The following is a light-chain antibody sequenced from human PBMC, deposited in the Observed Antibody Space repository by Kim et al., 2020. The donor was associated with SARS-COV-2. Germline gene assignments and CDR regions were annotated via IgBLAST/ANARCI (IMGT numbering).Light chain of an antibody. V-gene: IGKV1-12*01. CDR1: QPISTW. Sequence: DVQLAQSPSSVSASVGDRVTITCRASQPISTWLAWYQQKPGKAPTLLIYSASALQSGVPSRFSGSGSGTDFTLTINSLQPEDFASYFCQQAYSRPLTFGGGTKVTIK. J-gene: IGKJ4*01. CDR3: QQAYSRPLT. CDR2: SAS.